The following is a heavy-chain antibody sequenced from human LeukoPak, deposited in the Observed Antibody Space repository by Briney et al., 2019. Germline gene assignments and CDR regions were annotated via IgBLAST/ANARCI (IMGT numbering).Heavy chain of an antibody. J-gene: IGHJ6*03. V-gene: IGHV3-11*01. CDR3: ARVRYGSIWYDWGYYHYMDL. Sequence: GGSVRLSCAASGFTFSDYYMSWIRQAPGKGLEWVSYISSSGSTIYYADSVKGRFTISRDNAKNSLYLQMNSLRAEDTAVYYCARVRYGSIWYDWGYYHYMDLWGKGTAVTVSS. CDR2: ISSSGSTI. D-gene: IGHD6-13*01. CDR1: GFTFSDYY.